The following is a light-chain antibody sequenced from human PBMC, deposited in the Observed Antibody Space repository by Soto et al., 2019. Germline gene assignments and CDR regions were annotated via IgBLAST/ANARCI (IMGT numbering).Light chain of an antibody. CDR3: QQRSSWPDT. J-gene: IGKJ2*01. Sequence: EVVLTQSPATLSLSPGERATLSCRASQTVSSGHLAWYQQKPGQAPRLLISGGTSRATGIPDRFSGSGSGTDFTLTVSRLEPEDFAVYYCQQRSSWPDTFGQGTKLEIK. CDR1: QTVSSGH. V-gene: IGKV3D-20*02. CDR2: GGT.